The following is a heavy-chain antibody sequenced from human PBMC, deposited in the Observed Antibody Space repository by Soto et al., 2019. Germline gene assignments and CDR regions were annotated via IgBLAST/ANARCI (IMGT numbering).Heavy chain of an antibody. CDR2: ISGSGDSS. Sequence: GGSLRLSCTASGFTFSSFGMAWVRQAPGKGLEWVSAISGSGDSSYYADSVKGRFTISRDNSKNTLYLQMNSLRADDTAVYYCAKEVEPYYYDSSGYDYWGQGALVTVSS. CDR1: GFTFSSFG. J-gene: IGHJ4*02. CDR3: AKEVEPYYYDSSGYDY. D-gene: IGHD3-22*01. V-gene: IGHV3-23*01.